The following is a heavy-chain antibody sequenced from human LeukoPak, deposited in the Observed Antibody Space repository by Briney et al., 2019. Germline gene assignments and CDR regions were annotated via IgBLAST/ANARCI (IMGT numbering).Heavy chain of an antibody. CDR3: ARQDSSLVGY. D-gene: IGHD4-11*01. CDR1: GFTFSSYS. V-gene: IGHV3-48*01. CDR2: ISGISSSI. J-gene: IGHJ4*02. Sequence: GGSLRLSCAASGFTFSSYSMNWVRQAPGKGLEWISYISGISSSIYYADSVKGRFTISRDNAKNSLYLQMNSLRAEDTAVYYCARQDSSLVGYWGQGTLVTVSS.